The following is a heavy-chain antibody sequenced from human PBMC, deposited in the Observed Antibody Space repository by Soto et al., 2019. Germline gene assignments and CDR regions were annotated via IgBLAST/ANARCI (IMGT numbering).Heavy chain of an antibody. CDR3: AKANYYDSSGYYYGPDY. CDR2: ISYDGSNK. D-gene: IGHD3-22*01. Sequence: QVQLVESGGGVVQPGRSLRLSCAASGFTFSSYGMHWVRQAPGKGLEWVAVISYDGSNKYYADSVKGRFTISRDNSKNTLYLQMNSLRAEDTAVYYCAKANYYDSSGYYYGPDYWGQGTLVTVSS. J-gene: IGHJ4*02. V-gene: IGHV3-30*18. CDR1: GFTFSSYG.